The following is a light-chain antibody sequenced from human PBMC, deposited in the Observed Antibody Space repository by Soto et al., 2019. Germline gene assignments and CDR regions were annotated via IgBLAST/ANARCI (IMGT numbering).Light chain of an antibody. V-gene: IGKV1-5*03. J-gene: IGKJ4*01. CDR2: KAS. CDR3: QQYNSYPLT. Sequence: DIPMTQSPSTLSASVGDRVTITCRASQSISSWLAWYQQEPGKAPKLLIYKASSLESGVPSRFSGSGSGTEFTLTISSLQPDDFATYYCQQYNSYPLTFGGGTKVEIK. CDR1: QSISSW.